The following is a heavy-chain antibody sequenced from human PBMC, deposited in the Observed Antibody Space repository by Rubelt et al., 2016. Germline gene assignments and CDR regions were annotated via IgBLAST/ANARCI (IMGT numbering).Heavy chain of an antibody. Sequence: QVTLRESGPALVKPTQTLTLTCTFSGFSLTTSGMCVSWIRQPPGQALEWLARIAWDGDKYYSTSLKTRHTISKDTSKDQVVLTMTNMDPSDTTTYYCARIFVGPRSAFDYWGQGTLVSVSS. CDR3: ARIFVGPRSAFDY. D-gene: IGHD1-26*01. CDR2: IAWDGDK. V-gene: IGHV2-70*15. CDR1: GFSLTTSGMC. J-gene: IGHJ4*02.